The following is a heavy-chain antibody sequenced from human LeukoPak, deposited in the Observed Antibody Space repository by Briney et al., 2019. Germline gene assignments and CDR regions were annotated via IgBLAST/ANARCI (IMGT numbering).Heavy chain of an antibody. Sequence: SETLSLTCTVSGGSISSSSYYWGWIRQPPGERLEWLGSIYYSGSTYYNPSLKSRVTISVDTSKNQFSLKLSSVPAADTAVYYCARHLRLAARAPDFDYWGQGTLVTDSS. D-gene: IGHD6-6*01. CDR2: IYYSGST. J-gene: IGHJ4*02. CDR1: GGSISSSSYY. V-gene: IGHV4-39*01. CDR3: ARHLRLAARAPDFDY.